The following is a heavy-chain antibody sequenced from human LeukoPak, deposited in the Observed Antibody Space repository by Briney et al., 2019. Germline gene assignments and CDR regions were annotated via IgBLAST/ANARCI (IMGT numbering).Heavy chain of an antibody. V-gene: IGHV4-34*01. J-gene: IGHJ4*02. CDR3: ARGWVIDY. Sequence: SETLSLTCAVYGGSFSGYYWSWIRQPPGKGLEWIGEINHSGSTNYNPSLKSRVTISVDTSKNQFSLKLSSVTTADTAVYYCARGWVIDYWGQGTLVTVSS. D-gene: IGHD4-23*01. CDR1: GGSFSGYY. CDR2: INHSGST.